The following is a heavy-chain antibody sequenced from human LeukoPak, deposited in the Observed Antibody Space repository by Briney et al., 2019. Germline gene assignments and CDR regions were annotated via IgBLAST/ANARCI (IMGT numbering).Heavy chain of an antibody. V-gene: IGHV1-69*06. CDR1: GGTFSSYG. D-gene: IGHD4-17*01. CDR2: IIPISGPA. Sequence: ASVKVSCKASGGTFSSYGISWLRQAPGQGLEWMGGIIPISGPANYAQKFQGRVTITADRSTSTDYMELRSLRYEDTAVYYCASPRTTVTSFNAFHIWGQGTMVTVSS. CDR3: ASPRTTVTSFNAFHI. J-gene: IGHJ3*02.